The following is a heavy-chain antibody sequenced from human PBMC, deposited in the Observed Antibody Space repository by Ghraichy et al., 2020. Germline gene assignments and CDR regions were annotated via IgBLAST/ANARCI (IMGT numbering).Heavy chain of an antibody. V-gene: IGHV3-21*04. CDR2: ISSSSSYI. J-gene: IGHJ4*02. D-gene: IGHD3-22*01. CDR3: ARETLINYYDSSGYVDY. CDR1: GFTFSSNS. Sequence: GGSLRLSCAASGFTFSSNSMNWVCQAQGQGLEWVSSISSSSSYIYYADSVKGRFTISRDNAKNSLYLQMNSLRAEDTAVYYCARETLINYYDSSGYVDYCGQGTLVTVSS.